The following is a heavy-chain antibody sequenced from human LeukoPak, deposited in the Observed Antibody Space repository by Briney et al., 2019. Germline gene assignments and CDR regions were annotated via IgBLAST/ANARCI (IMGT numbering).Heavy chain of an antibody. CDR1: GFTFSSYG. Sequence: GGSLRLFCAASGFTFSSYGMHCVRQAPGKGLEWVAFIRYEGSNKYYADSVKGRFTISRDNSKNTLYLQMNSLRAEDTAVYYCAKGFWAGVVITYWGQGTLATVSS. CDR2: IRYEGSNK. J-gene: IGHJ4*02. D-gene: IGHD3-3*01. CDR3: AKGFWAGVVITY. V-gene: IGHV3-30*02.